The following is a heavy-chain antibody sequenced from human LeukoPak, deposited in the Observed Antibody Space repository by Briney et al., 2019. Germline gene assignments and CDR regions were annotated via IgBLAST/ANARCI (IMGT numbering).Heavy chain of an antibody. CDR2: LRGDGDT. Sequence: GGSLRLSCVASGFTLSVYAMCWVRPAPPRGLGWVSSLRGDGDTIYADYVKGRFTLSRDESRNTVYLQMNNLRVEDTAVYFCAKASWVSSADAVLWGQGTLVTVSS. V-gene: IGHV3-23*01. CDR1: GFTLSVYA. J-gene: IGHJ4*02. D-gene: IGHD3-3*02. CDR3: AKASWVSSADAVL.